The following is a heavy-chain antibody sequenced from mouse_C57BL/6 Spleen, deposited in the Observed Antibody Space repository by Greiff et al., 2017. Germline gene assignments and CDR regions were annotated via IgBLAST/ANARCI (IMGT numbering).Heavy chain of an antibody. CDR1: GYTFTSYW. D-gene: IGHD4-1*01. Sequence: VQLQQPGAELVKPGASVKLSCKASGYTFTSYWMQWVKQRPGQGLEWIGEIDPSDSYTNYNQKFKGKAKLTVDTSSSTAYMQLSSLTSEDSAVDYCARMELGRYFDVWGTGTTVTVSS. J-gene: IGHJ1*03. CDR3: ARMELGRYFDV. V-gene: IGHV1-50*01. CDR2: IDPSDSYT.